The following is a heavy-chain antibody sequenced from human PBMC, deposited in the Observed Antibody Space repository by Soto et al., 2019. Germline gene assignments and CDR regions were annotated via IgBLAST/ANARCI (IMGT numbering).Heavy chain of an antibody. CDR3: ARVPVAVAATEDYYGLDV. CDR2: INTDGLS. V-gene: IGHV4-4*07. J-gene: IGHJ6*02. D-gene: IGHD2-15*01. CDR1: GVSITSYY. Sequence: TETLSLTCSVSGVSITSYYWSWIRQSAGGGLEWMGRINTDGLSTYSPSFKSRLTMSLDTSKNQVSLRLISVTAADTAVYFCARVPVAVAATEDYYGLDVWGQGTTVTVSS.